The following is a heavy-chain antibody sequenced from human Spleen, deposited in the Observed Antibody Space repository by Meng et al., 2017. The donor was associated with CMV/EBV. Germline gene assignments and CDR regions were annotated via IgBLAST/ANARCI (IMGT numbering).Heavy chain of an antibody. CDR1: GSTFNSYY. CDR2: IHPSGGST. Sequence: QSGVGGNKPAASWKVSFKASGSTFNSYYMHWVRQAPGQGLEWMGIIHPSGGSTSYAQKFQGRVTMTRDTSTSTVYMELSSLRSEDTAVYYCARVNTAFDYWGQGTLVTVSS. V-gene: IGHV1-46*02. J-gene: IGHJ4*02. CDR3: ARVNTAFDY. D-gene: IGHD5-18*01.